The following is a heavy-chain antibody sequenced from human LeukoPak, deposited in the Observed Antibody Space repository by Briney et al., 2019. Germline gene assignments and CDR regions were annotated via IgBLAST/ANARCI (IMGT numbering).Heavy chain of an antibody. J-gene: IGHJ4*02. V-gene: IGHV3-23*01. CDR3: AKDWGPHDY. D-gene: IGHD3-16*01. Sequence: GGSLRLSCATSGFIFSNYAVRWVRQAPGKGLEWGSIISGSGDTTYYAESVKGRFTISRDNSKNTLYLQMNSLRAEDTAVYYCAKDWGPHDYWGQGTLVTVSS. CDR1: GFIFSNYA. CDR2: ISGSGDTT.